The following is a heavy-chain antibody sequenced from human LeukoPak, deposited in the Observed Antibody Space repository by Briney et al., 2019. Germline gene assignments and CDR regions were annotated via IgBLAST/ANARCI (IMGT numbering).Heavy chain of an antibody. CDR3: GSISGASYGDF. Sequence: PGGSLRLSCAASGFTFSSYALHWVRQAPGKGLEWVAVISDDGSNKYYADSVKGRFTISRDNSETTLYLQMSSLRAEDTAVYYCGSISGASYGDFWGQGTLVTVSS. J-gene: IGHJ4*02. D-gene: IGHD1-26*01. CDR1: GFTFSSYA. CDR2: ISDDGSNK. V-gene: IGHV3-30-3*01.